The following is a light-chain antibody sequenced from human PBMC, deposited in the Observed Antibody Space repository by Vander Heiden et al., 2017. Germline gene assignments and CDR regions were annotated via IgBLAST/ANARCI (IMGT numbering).Light chain of an antibody. CDR2: QDS. V-gene: IGLV3-1*01. Sequence: SYELPQPPSVSVSPGQTASITCSGDKLGDKYAYWYQQKPGQFPVLVIYQDSKRASGIPERFSGSNSGNTATLTIGGTQAMDEADYYCQAWDSSAVVFGGGTKLTVL. CDR3: QAWDSSAVV. CDR1: KLGDKY. J-gene: IGLJ2*01.